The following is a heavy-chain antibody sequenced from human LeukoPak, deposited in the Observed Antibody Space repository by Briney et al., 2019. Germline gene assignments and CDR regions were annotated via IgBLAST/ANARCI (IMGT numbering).Heavy chain of an antibody. D-gene: IGHD3-22*01. CDR2: IYYSGST. J-gene: IGHJ3*02. CDR1: GGSISSYY. CDR3: ARDRCYDSSGDAFDI. Sequence: PSETLSLTCTVSGGSISSYYWSWIRQPPGKGLEWIGYIYYSGSTNYNPSLKSRVTISVDTSKNQFSLKLSSVTAADTAVYYCARDRCYDSSGDAFDIWGQGTMVTVSS. V-gene: IGHV4-59*01.